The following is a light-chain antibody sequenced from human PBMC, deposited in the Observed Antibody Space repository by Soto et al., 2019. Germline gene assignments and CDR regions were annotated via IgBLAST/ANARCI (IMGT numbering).Light chain of an antibody. CDR3: QQSFSNPRT. CDR1: QKIHNF. J-gene: IGKJ4*01. Sequence: DIQMTQSPSCLSASLGDRVTVTCRASQKIHNFVSWYQQKPGQAPKLLIFLASTLESGVPSRFGGSGSGTDFTLTISSLQPEDFETYYCQQSFSNPRTFGGGTTVDIK. CDR2: LAS. V-gene: IGKV1-39*01.